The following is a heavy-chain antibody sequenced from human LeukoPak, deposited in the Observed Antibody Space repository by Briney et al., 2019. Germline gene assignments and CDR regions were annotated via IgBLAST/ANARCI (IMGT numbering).Heavy chain of an antibody. CDR1: GYTFTSYG. J-gene: IGHJ4*02. D-gene: IGHD6-13*01. CDR2: ISAYNGNT. CDR3: ARGRPAYSRSWYGDY. Sequence: ASVKVSCKASGYTFTSYGISWVRQAPGQGLEWMGWISAYNGNTNYAQKLQGRVTMTTDTSTSTAYMELRSLRSDDTAVYYCARGRPAYSRSWYGDYWGQGTLVTVSS. V-gene: IGHV1-18*01.